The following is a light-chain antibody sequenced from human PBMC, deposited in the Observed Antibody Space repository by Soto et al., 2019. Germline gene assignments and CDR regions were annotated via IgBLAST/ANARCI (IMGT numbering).Light chain of an antibody. J-gene: IGKJ1*01. CDR1: QSVSSY. Sequence: EIVLTQSPATLSLSPGERATLSCRASQSVSSYLAWYQQKPGQVPRLLIYDASNMASGVPSRFSGSGSGTEFTLTISSLQPDDFATYYCQQYNSYSTFGQGTKV. CDR2: DAS. CDR3: QQYNSYST. V-gene: IGKV3-11*01.